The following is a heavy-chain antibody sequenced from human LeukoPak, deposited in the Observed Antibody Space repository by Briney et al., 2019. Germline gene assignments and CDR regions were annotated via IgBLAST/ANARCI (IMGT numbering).Heavy chain of an antibody. J-gene: IGHJ4*02. CDR3: VRDHNYAFDY. Sequence: GASVKVSCKASGYIFTNYAMHWVRQAPGQRLEWMGCVNAGNGNTKYSQKFQDRVTITRDTSASTAYMELSSLRSEDTAVYFCVRDHNYAFDYWGQGTLVTVSS. D-gene: IGHD5-18*01. CDR2: VNAGNGNT. CDR1: GYIFTNYA. V-gene: IGHV1-3*01.